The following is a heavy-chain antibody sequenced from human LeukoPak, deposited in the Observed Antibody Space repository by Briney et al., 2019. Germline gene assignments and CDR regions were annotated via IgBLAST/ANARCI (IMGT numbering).Heavy chain of an antibody. CDR2: INSDGSST. CDR1: GFTFSRSW. V-gene: IGHV3-74*01. CDR3: GPRCCGMDV. J-gene: IGHJ6*02. Sequence: PGGSLRLSCAASGFTFSRSWMHWVRQGPGKGLVWVSRINSDGSSTRYADFVKGRFTISRDNAKNTLYLQMNSLRAEDTAVYYCGPRCCGMDVWGQGATVTVSS.